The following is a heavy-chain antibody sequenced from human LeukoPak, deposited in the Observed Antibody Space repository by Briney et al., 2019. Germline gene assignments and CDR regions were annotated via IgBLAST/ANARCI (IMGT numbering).Heavy chain of an antibody. CDR3: VRGYFNWNYAGDGEYYYMDV. CDR2: VSPNSGKT. V-gene: IGHV1-8*02. J-gene: IGHJ6*03. Sequence: ASVKVSCKASGYTFTTYDMHWVRQASGQGLEWMGWVSPNSGKTAYAQKFQGRVTMTRDTSISTGYMELSSLRSEDTAVYYCVRGYFNWNYAGDGEYYYMDVWGKGTTVTVSS. D-gene: IGHD1-7*01. CDR1: GYTFTTYD.